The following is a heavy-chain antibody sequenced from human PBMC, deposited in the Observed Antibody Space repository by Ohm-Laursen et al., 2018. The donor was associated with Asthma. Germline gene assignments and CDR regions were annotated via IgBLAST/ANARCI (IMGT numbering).Heavy chain of an antibody. J-gene: IGHJ4*02. V-gene: IGHV1-69*17. CDR2: IVPVFGIP. Sequence: GSSVKVSCKASGGTFSSFAVTWVRQAPGQGLEWMGAIVPVFGIPNYAQKFQGRLSLTADSSTGTAFMELSGLTSEDTAVYYCARDRTLEYLYYFDSWGQGTLVTVSS. CDR3: ARDRTLEYLYYFDS. CDR1: GGTFSSFA. D-gene: IGHD1-1*01.